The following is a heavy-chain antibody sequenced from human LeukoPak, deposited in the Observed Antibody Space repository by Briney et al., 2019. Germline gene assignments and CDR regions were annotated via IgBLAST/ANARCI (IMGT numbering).Heavy chain of an antibody. V-gene: IGHV4-59*08. J-gene: IGHJ4*02. CDR3: ARLSHPADSSWFFDY. Sequence: SETLSLTCSVSAGSITNYYWSWIRKPPGKGLEWIAYIYSSGNTNYNPSLKSRVTISVYTSKNQFSLNLTSVTAADTAVYYCARLSHPADSSWFFDYWGQGTLVTVSS. D-gene: IGHD6-13*01. CDR1: AGSITNYY. CDR2: IYSSGNT.